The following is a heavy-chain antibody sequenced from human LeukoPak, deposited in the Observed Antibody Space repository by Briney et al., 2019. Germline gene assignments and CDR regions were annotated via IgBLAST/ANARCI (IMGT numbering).Heavy chain of an antibody. V-gene: IGHV3-9*01. J-gene: IGHJ6*02. D-gene: IGHD6-13*01. CDR3: AKDIIIRRTQYSSSWYSFGGMDV. CDR1: GFTFDDYA. CDR2: ISWNSGSI. Sequence: GGSLRLSCAASGFTFDDYAMHWVRQAPGKGLEWVSGISWNSGSIGYADSVKGRFTISRDNAKNSLYLQMNSLRAEDTALYYCAKDIIIRRTQYSSSWYSFGGMDVWGQGTTVTVSS.